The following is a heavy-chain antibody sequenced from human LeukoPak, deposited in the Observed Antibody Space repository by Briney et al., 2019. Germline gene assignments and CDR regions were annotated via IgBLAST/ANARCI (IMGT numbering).Heavy chain of an antibody. CDR1: RYTFNSYD. Sequence: ASVKVSCKASRYTFNSYDINWVRQATGQGLEWMGWMNPNSGNTGYAQKFQGRVTMTRNTSISTAYMELSSLRSEDTAVYYCARRNYGSPRWFDPWGQGTLVTVSS. J-gene: IGHJ5*02. V-gene: IGHV1-8*01. CDR2: MNPNSGNT. D-gene: IGHD3-10*01. CDR3: ARRNYGSPRWFDP.